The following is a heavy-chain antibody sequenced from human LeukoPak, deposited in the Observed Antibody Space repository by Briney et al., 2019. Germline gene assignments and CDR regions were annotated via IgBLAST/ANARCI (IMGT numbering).Heavy chain of an antibody. CDR1: GFTFSSYA. D-gene: IGHD6-19*01. Sequence: PGGSLRLSCAASGFTFSSYAMHWVRQAPGKGLEWVSAISDSGGSTYYADSVRGRFTISRDNSMNTLYLQMNSLRAEDTAVYFCAKLIAVAGTDDYWGQGTLVTVSS. V-gene: IGHV3-23*01. J-gene: IGHJ4*02. CDR3: AKLIAVAGTDDY. CDR2: ISDSGGST.